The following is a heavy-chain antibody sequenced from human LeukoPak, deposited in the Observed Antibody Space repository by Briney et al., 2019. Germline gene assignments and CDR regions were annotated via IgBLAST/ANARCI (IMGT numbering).Heavy chain of an antibody. CDR1: GGSISSRGYS. CDR3: ARGGDSSGYEGRFDP. Sequence: SETLSLTCGVSGGSISSRGYSWNWIRQPPAKGLEWIGYIYSTGRTYYNPSLKSRVTISLDTSKNQFSLKLSSVTAADTAVYYCARGGDSSGYEGRFDPWGQGTLVTVSS. V-gene: IGHV4-30-4*07. J-gene: IGHJ5*02. D-gene: IGHD3-22*01. CDR2: IYSTGRT.